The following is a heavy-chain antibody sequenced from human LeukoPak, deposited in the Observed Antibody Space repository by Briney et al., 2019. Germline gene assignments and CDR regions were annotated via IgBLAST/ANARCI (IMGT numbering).Heavy chain of an antibody. V-gene: IGHV4-34*01. D-gene: IGHD3-10*01. CDR1: GGSFSGYY. Sequence: SETLSLTCAVCGGSFSGYYWSWIRQPPGKGLEWIGEINHSGSTNYNPSLKSRVTISVDTSKNQFSLKLSSVTAADTAVYYCARPDMVRGVRAFDIWGQGTMVTVSS. CDR2: INHSGST. J-gene: IGHJ3*02. CDR3: ARPDMVRGVRAFDI.